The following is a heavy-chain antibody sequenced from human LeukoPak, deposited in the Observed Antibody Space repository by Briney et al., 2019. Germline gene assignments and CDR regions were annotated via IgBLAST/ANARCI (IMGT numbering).Heavy chain of an antibody. J-gene: IGHJ2*01. CDR2: IYYSGST. D-gene: IGHD6-19*01. Sequence: PSETLSLTCTVSGGSISSNYWSWIRQPPGKGLEWIGYIYYSGSTKYNPSLESRVTISGDTSKNQFSLKLTSVTAADTAVYYCARDGYRPVAGYFDLWGRGTLVTVSS. CDR3: ARDGYRPVAGYFDL. CDR1: GGSISSNY. V-gene: IGHV4-59*01.